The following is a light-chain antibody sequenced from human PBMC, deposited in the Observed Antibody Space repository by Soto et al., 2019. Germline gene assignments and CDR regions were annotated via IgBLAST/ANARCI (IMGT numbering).Light chain of an antibody. CDR3: HQYGSYSPWT. CDR1: QSIGSW. J-gene: IGKJ1*01. Sequence: DIQMTQSPSTLSASVGDRVTITCRASQSIGSWLAWYQQKPGKAPKLLIYKASSLESGVPSRFSGSGSGTEFTRTISSLQPDDFASYYCHQYGSYSPWTFGQGTKVEIK. CDR2: KAS. V-gene: IGKV1-5*03.